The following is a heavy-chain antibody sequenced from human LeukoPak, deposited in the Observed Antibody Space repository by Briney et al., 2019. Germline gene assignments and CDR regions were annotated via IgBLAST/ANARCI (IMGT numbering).Heavy chain of an antibody. V-gene: IGHV4-59*08. CDR2: DYYSGGT. CDR1: RGSLSSYY. J-gene: IGHJ3*02. Sequence: SDTLSLTCTISRGSLSSYYWSWIRQSPGKGPEWIGYDYYSGGTNYDPSLESRVTISVDRSTNQFSLKVRSVTAADTAVYYCARRRFSYGDNDAFDIWGQGTMVTVLS. CDR3: ARRRFSYGDNDAFDI. D-gene: IGHD5-18*01.